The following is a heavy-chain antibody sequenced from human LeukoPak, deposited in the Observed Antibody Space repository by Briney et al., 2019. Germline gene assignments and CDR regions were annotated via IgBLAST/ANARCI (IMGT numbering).Heavy chain of an antibody. CDR2: ISYDGSNK. J-gene: IGHJ4*02. CDR1: GFTFSSYG. D-gene: IGHD2-15*01. Sequence: GGSLRLSCAASGFTFSSYGMHWVRQAPGKGLEWVAVISYDGSNKYYADSVKGRFTISRDNSKNTLYLQMNSLRAEDTAVYYCANPTWPNKPVVVAATPAGYWGQGTLVTVSS. CDR3: ANPTWPNKPVVVAATPAGY. V-gene: IGHV3-30*18.